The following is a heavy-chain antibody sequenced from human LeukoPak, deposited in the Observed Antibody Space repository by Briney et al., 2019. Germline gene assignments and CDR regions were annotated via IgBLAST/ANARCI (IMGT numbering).Heavy chain of an antibody. V-gene: IGHV3-33*01. CDR3: ARNRGYYHYYMDV. D-gene: IGHD1-14*01. J-gene: IGHJ6*03. CDR2: IWYDGSNK. CDR1: GFNFSSYG. Sequence: GGSLRLSCAASGFNFSSYGMHWVRQAPGKGLEWVAVIWYDGSNKYYADSVKGRFTISRDNSKNTLYLQMNSLRAEDTAVYYCARNRGYYHYYMDVWGKGTTVTVSS.